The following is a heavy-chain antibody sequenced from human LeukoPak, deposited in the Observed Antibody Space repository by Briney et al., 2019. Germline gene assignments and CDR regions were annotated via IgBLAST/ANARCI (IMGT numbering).Heavy chain of an antibody. V-gene: IGHV3-48*04. J-gene: IGHJ6*02. CDR3: ARDLITMVRGVRYYYYGMDV. D-gene: IGHD3-10*01. CDR1: GFTFSSYS. CDR2: ISSSSSTI. Sequence: GGSLRLSCAASGFTFSSYSMNWVRQAPGKGLEWVSYISSSSSTIYYADSVKGRFTTSRDNAKNSLYLQMNSLRAEDTAVYYCARDLITMVRGVRYYYYGMDVWGQGTTVTVSS.